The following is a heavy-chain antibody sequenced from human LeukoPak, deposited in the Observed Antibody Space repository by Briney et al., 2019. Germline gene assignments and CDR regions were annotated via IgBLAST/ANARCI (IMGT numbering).Heavy chain of an antibody. Sequence: GASVKVSCKASGYTFTGYYMHWVRQAPGQGLEWMGWINPNSGGTNYAQKFQGRVTMTRDTSISTAYMELSRLRSDDTAVYYCARVASYYYGSGSSYYFDYWGQGTLVTVSS. V-gene: IGHV1-2*02. CDR1: GYTFTGYY. CDR2: INPNSGGT. D-gene: IGHD3-10*01. CDR3: ARVASYYYGSGSSYYFDY. J-gene: IGHJ4*02.